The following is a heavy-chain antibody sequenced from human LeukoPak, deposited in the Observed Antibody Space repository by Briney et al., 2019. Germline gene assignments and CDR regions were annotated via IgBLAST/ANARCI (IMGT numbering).Heavy chain of an antibody. D-gene: IGHD5-24*01. CDR2: ISSSSSYI. CDR3: ARDGRDGYNRAPGAFDI. CDR1: GFTFSSYS. V-gene: IGHV3-21*01. Sequence: GGSLRLSCAASGFTFSSYSMNWVRQAPGKGLEWVSSISSSSSYIYYADSVKGRFTISRDNAKNSLYLQMNSLRAEDTAVYYCARDGRDGYNRAPGAFDIWGQGTMVTVSS. J-gene: IGHJ3*02.